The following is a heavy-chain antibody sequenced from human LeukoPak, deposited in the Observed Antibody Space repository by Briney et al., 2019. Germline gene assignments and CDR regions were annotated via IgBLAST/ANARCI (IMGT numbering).Heavy chain of an antibody. V-gene: IGHV3-53*01. J-gene: IGHJ4*02. CDR2: IYSGGST. CDR1: DFTVSCNY. Sequence: PGGSLRLSCAASDFTVSCNYMYWVRQAPGKGLEWVSVIYSGGSTYYADSVKGRFTISRDNSKNTLYLQMNSLRAEDTAVYYCASTGNYYFHYWGQGTLVTVSS. CDR3: ASTGNYYFHY. D-gene: IGHD1-14*01.